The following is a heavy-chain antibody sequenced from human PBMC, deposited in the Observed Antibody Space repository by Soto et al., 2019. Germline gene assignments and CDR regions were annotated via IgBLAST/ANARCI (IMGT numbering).Heavy chain of an antibody. Sequence: QVQLVASGGGVVPPGRSLRLSCAASGFTFSSYALHWVRLSPGKGLEWVAVISYDGSNTYSADSVKGRFTISRDNSKNTLYLHMNRPTAEDTAVYYCARASRGYSYGSEPYYFDYWGQGTLVTVSS. CDR3: ARASRGYSYGSEPYYFDY. V-gene: IGHV3-30-3*01. CDR1: GFTFSSYA. CDR2: ISYDGSNT. D-gene: IGHD5-18*01. J-gene: IGHJ4*02.